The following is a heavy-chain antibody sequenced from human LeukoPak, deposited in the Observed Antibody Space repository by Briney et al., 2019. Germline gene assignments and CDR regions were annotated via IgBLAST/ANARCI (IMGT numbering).Heavy chain of an antibody. D-gene: IGHD3-10*01. V-gene: IGHV3-30-3*02. CDR2: IASDGNHT. CDR3: AKSMINYYGSGSYYLFDY. J-gene: IGHJ4*02. CDR1: GFTFSTYF. Sequence: GGSLRLSCAASGFTFSTYFMHWVRQAPGKGLEWVADIASDGNHTFYVESVKGRFTISGDNSKNTLYLQMNSLRAEDTAVYYCAKSMINYYGSGSYYLFDYWGQGTLVTVSS.